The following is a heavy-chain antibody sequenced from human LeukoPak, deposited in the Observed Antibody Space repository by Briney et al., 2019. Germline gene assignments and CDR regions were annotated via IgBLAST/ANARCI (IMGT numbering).Heavy chain of an antibody. CDR1: GGSISSYY. CDR2: IYTSGST. CDR3: ARIRITMVQGVIHDAFDI. V-gene: IGHV4-4*07. D-gene: IGHD3-10*01. Sequence: SETLSLTCTVSGGSISSYYWSWIRQPAGKGLEWIGRIYTSGSTNYNPSLKSRVTMSVDTSKSQFSLKLSSVTAADTAVYYCARIRITMVQGVIHDAFDIWGQGTMVTVSS. J-gene: IGHJ3*02.